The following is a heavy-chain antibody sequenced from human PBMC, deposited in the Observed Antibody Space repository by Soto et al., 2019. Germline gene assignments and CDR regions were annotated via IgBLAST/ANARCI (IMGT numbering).Heavy chain of an antibody. V-gene: IGHV3-30-3*01. D-gene: IGHD3-10*01. CDR2: ISYDGSNK. Sequence: QVQLVESGGGVVQPGRSPRLSCAASGFTFSSYALHWVRLAPGKGLEWVSIISYDGSNKYYADSVKGRFTISRDNSKSTLYLQMNSLRVEDTAVYYCARDRATYYYGSGSYHDYWGQGTLVTVSS. J-gene: IGHJ4*02. CDR3: ARDRATYYYGSGSYHDY. CDR1: GFTFSSYA.